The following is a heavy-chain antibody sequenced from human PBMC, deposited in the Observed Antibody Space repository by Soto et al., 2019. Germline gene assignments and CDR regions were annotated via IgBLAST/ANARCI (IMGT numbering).Heavy chain of an antibody. J-gene: IGHJ3*02. CDR1: GYTFTSYY. D-gene: IGHD3-10*01. CDR2: INPSGGST. CDR3: ARNLLSMVRRGKDAFDI. Sequence: QVQLVQSGAEVKKPGASVKVSCKASGYTFTSYYMHWVRQAPGQGLEWMGIINPSGGSTSYAQKFQGRVTMTRDTSTSTVYMELSSLRSEDTAVYYCARNLLSMVRRGKDAFDIWGQGTMVTVSS. V-gene: IGHV1-46*01.